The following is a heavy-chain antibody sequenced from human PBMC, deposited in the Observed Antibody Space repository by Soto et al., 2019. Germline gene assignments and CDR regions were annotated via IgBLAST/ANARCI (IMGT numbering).Heavy chain of an antibody. CDR1: GYRFTAYY. V-gene: IGHV1-2*06. J-gene: IGHJ4*02. D-gene: IGHD5-18*01. Sequence: QVQLVQSGAEVKKPGASVRVSCEASGYRFTAYYIHWVRQAPGQGLEWMRRMNLDTGGTTYAQKFQGRVTMTRDTSINTAYMEVSSLKSDDTAIYYCARDGNFAFRGYSFAFDFWGQGTLVTVSS. CDR3: ARDGNFAFRGYSFAFDF. CDR2: MNLDTGGT.